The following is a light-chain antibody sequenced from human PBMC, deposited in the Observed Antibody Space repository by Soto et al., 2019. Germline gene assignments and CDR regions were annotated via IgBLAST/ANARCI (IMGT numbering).Light chain of an antibody. J-gene: IGLJ1*01. Sequence: SVLTQPASVSGSPGQSITISCTGTSSDVGGYNYVSWYQQHPGKAPKLMIYEVSNRPSGVSNRFSGSKSGNTASLTISVLQAEDEADYYCSSYTSSSTYVFGTGTKATVL. CDR2: EVS. CDR1: SSDVGGYNY. CDR3: SSYTSSSTYV. V-gene: IGLV2-14*01.